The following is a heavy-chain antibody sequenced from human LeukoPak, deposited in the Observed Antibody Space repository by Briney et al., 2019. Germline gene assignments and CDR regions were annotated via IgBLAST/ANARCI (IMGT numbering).Heavy chain of an antibody. J-gene: IGHJ5*02. V-gene: IGHV3-64D*06. Sequence: PGGSLRLSCSASGFTFSSYARHWVGRAPGRGLEYVSGINSNGGSTYYADSVKGRFSISRDNSKNTLYLQMSSLRAEDTAVYYCLGPILNDWFDPWGQGTLVTVSS. CDR1: GFTFSSYA. D-gene: IGHD2-8*01. CDR3: LGPILNDWFDP. CDR2: INSNGGST.